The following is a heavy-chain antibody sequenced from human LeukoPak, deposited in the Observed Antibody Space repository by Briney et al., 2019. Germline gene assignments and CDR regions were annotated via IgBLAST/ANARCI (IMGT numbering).Heavy chain of an antibody. Sequence: SETLSLTCTVSGGSVSSSLYYWGWIRQPPGKGLEWIGNIFSSGTTYYNQSLKSRVTISVDTSKNQFSLKVRGVTAADTAVYYCARRNDEVTATFDYWGQGILVTVSS. D-gene: IGHD2-21*02. CDR3: ARRNDEVTATFDY. CDR1: GGSVSSSLYY. V-gene: IGHV4-39*01. J-gene: IGHJ4*02. CDR2: IFSSGTT.